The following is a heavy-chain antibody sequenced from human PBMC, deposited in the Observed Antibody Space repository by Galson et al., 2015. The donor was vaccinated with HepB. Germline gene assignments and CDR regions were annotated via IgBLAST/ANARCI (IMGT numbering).Heavy chain of an antibody. CDR1: GFSVSTSEMR. J-gene: IGHJ6*02. CDR3: ARMFPDYHYGMDV. V-gene: IGHV2-70*04. Sequence: PALVKPTQTLTLTCTFSGFSVSTSEMRVSWIRQPPGKALEWLARIDWDDDKFYSTSLKTRLTISKDTPKNQVVLTMTNMDPVDTATYYCARMFPDYHYGMDVWGQGTTVTVSS. CDR2: IDWDDDK.